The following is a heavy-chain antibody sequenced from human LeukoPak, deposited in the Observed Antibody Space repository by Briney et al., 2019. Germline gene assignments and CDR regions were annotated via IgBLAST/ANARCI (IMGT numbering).Heavy chain of an antibody. J-gene: IGHJ6*02. CDR1: GGSISSSSYY. Sequence: PSETLSLTCTVSGGSISSSSYYWGWIRQPPGKGLEWIGSIYYSGSTYYNPSLKSRVTISVDTSKNQFSLKLSSVTAAETAVYYCARQGTVTTYYYYYYGMGVWGQGTTVTVSS. V-gene: IGHV4-39*01. CDR2: IYYSGST. CDR3: ARQGTVTTYYYYYYGMGV. D-gene: IGHD4-17*01.